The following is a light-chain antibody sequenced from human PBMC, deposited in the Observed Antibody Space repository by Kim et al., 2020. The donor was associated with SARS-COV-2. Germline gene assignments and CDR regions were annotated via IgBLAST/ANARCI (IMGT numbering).Light chain of an antibody. V-gene: IGKV3-20*01. J-gene: IGKJ2*02. CDR3: QECGSPPRGT. CDR2: GAS. CDR1: QSVSSNY. Sequence: EVVLTQSPGTLSLSPGERATLSCRASQSVSSNYLAWYQQKPGQAPRLLIFGASTRATGIPDRFSGSGSGTDFTLTITRLEPEDFAVYYCQECGSPPRGTFGQGTKLEI.